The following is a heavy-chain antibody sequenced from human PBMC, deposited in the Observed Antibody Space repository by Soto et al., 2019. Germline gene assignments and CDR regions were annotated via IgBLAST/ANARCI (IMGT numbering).Heavy chain of an antibody. CDR3: ARGSGPGEFDY. CDR1: GFTFTTYS. J-gene: IGHJ4*02. CDR2: VTSGSEDI. D-gene: IGHD3-16*01. Sequence: EVQLVESGGGPVKPGGSLRLSCAASGFTFTTYSMAWVRQAPGKGLEWVSSVTSGSEDIYYADSVKGRFTISRDNADSSLYLQMNSLRAEDTAVYYCARGSGPGEFDYWGQGTLVTVSS. V-gene: IGHV3-21*01.